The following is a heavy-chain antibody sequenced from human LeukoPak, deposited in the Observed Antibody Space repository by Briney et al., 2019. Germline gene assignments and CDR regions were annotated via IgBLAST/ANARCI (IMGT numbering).Heavy chain of an antibody. J-gene: IGHJ5*02. CDR2: IYYSGST. Sequence: SETLSLTCAVSGGSFNNYYWSWIRQPPGKGLEWIGYIYYSGSTNYNPSLKSRVTTSVDTSKNQFSLKLSSVTAADTAVYYCASSPAVVVPTTLGWFDPWGQGTLVTVSS. CDR3: ASSPAVVVPTTLGWFDP. V-gene: IGHV4-59*08. D-gene: IGHD2-2*01. CDR1: GGSFNNYY.